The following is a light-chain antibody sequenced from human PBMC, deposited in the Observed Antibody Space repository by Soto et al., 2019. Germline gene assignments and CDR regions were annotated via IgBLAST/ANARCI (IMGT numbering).Light chain of an antibody. V-gene: IGLV1-47*01. Sequence: QSVLTQPPSASGTPGQRVTISCSGSSSNIGSNYVYWYQQLPGTAPQLLIYRNNQRPSGVPDRFSGSKSGTSASLAISGLRSEDEADYYCAAWDDSLGGYVFGTGTKLTVL. CDR2: RNN. CDR3: AAWDDSLGGYV. J-gene: IGLJ1*01. CDR1: SSNIGSNY.